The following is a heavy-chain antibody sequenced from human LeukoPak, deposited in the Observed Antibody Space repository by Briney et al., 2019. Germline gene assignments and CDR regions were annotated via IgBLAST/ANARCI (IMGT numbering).Heavy chain of an antibody. Sequence: GASVKVSCKASGGTFSSYAISWVRQAPGQGLEWMGRIIPILGIANYAQKFQGRVTITADKSTSTAYMELSSLRSEDTAVYYCAAGTLVSGGSNNWFDPWGQGTLVTVSS. D-gene: IGHD2-15*01. CDR3: AAGTLVSGGSNNWFDP. J-gene: IGHJ5*02. V-gene: IGHV1-69*04. CDR1: GGTFSSYA. CDR2: IIPILGIA.